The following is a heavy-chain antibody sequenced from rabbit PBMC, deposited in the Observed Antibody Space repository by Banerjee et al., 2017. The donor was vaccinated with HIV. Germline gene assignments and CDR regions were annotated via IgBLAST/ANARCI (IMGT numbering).Heavy chain of an antibody. CDR2: INTISGDT. V-gene: IGHV1S45*01. J-gene: IGHJ3*01. D-gene: IGHD6-1*01. CDR3: AGGGAGYGRTRLDL. Sequence: QEQLEESGGDLVKPEGSLTLTCTASGFSFSNKYVMCWVRQAPGKGLEWIACINTISGDTVYATWAKGRFTISKASWTTVTLQMTSLTAADTASYFCAGGGAGYGRTRLDLWGPGTLSPS. CDR1: GFSFSNKYV.